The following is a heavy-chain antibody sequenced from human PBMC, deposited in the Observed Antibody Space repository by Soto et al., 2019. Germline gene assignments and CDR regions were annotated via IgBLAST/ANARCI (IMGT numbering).Heavy chain of an antibody. CDR2: ISWNSGSI. D-gene: IGHD6-13*01. CDR3: AKDGGILYYYYYMDV. CDR1: GFTFDDYA. V-gene: IGHV3-9*01. J-gene: IGHJ6*03. Sequence: EVQLVESGGGLVQPGRSLRLSCAASGFTFDDYAMHWVRQAPGKGLEWVSGISWNSGSIGYADSVKGRFTISRDNAKNSLYLQTNSLRAEDTALYYCAKDGGILYYYYYMDVWGKGTTVTVSS.